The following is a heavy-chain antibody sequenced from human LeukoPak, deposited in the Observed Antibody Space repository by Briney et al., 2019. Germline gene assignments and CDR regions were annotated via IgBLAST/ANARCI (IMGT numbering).Heavy chain of an antibody. Sequence: GGSLRLSCAASGFTFSRYSINWVRQAPGKGLEWISYISAGGSTMYYADSVKGRFTISRDNAKNALYLQVSSLRDEDTAVYCCARGEYDWGQGTLVTVSS. CDR1: GFTFSRYS. CDR2: ISAGGSTM. CDR3: ARGEYD. V-gene: IGHV3-48*02. D-gene: IGHD3-10*01. J-gene: IGHJ4*02.